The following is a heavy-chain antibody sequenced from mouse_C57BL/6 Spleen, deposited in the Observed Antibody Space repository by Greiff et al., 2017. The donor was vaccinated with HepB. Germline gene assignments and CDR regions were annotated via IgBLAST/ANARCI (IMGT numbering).Heavy chain of an antibody. Sequence: VQVVESGPELVKPGASVKISCKASGYAFSSSWMNWVKQRPGKGLEWIGRIYPGDGDTNYNGKFKGKATLTADKSSSTAYMQLSSLTSEDSAVYFCARSYGNGAMDYWGQGTSVTVSS. CDR2: IYPGDGDT. CDR1: GYAFSSSW. V-gene: IGHV1-82*01. CDR3: ARSYGNGAMDY. J-gene: IGHJ4*01. D-gene: IGHD2-1*01.